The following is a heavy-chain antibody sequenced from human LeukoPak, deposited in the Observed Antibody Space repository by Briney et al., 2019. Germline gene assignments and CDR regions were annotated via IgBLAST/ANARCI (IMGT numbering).Heavy chain of an antibody. Sequence: GGSLRLSCAASGFTFSSYSMLWVRQAPGKGLEWVSSISSSSSYIYYADSVKGRFTISRDNAKNSLYLQMNSLRAEDTAVYYCAELGITMIGGVWGKGTTVTISS. D-gene: IGHD3-10*02. CDR3: AELGITMIGGV. CDR2: ISSSSSYI. V-gene: IGHV3-21*01. J-gene: IGHJ6*04. CDR1: GFTFSSYS.